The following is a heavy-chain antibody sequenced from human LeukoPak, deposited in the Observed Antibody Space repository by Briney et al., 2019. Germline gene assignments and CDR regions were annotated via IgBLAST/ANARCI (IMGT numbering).Heavy chain of an antibody. CDR1: GGSISSGGYY. Sequence: SQTLSLTCTVSGGSISSGGYYWSWIRQHPGKGLEWIGYIYYSGSTYYYPSLKSRVTISVDTSKNQFSLKLSSVTAADTAVYYCARDSYGSGSVDYWGQGTLVTVSS. D-gene: IGHD3-10*01. V-gene: IGHV4-31*03. J-gene: IGHJ4*02. CDR3: ARDSYGSGSVDY. CDR2: IYYSGST.